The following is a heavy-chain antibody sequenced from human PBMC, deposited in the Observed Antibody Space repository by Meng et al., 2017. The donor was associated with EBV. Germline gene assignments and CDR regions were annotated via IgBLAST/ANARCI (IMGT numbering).Heavy chain of an antibody. J-gene: IGHJ4*02. CDR2: INPSGGST. V-gene: IGHV1-46*01. D-gene: IGHD2-21*01. Sequence: HVVLLYAGGEVTAPWVSVKVSCQASGYTFTSDYMHWVRQAPVQGLEWMGIINPSGGSTSYAQKFQGRVTMTRDTSTSTVYMELSSLRSEDTAVYYCARDFCGGDCYLFDYWGQGTLVTVSS. CDR1: GYTFTSDY. CDR3: ARDFCGGDCYLFDY.